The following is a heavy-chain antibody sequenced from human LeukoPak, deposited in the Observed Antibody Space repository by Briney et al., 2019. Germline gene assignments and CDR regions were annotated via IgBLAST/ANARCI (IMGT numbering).Heavy chain of an antibody. V-gene: IGHV4-59*08. J-gene: IGHJ3*02. Sequence: KPSETLSLTCTVSGGSISRDYWNWIRQPPGKGLEWIGDIDYSGRTNYNPSLKSRVTISVDTSKNQFSLKLSPVTAADTAVYYCARHLWRGGTTDSSDIWGQGTMVSVSS. CDR1: GGSISRDY. D-gene: IGHD3-10*01. CDR2: IDYSGRT. CDR3: ARHLWRGGTTDSSDI.